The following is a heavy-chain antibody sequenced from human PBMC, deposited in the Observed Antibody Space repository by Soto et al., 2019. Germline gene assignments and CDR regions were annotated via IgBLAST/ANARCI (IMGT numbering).Heavy chain of an antibody. CDR3: ARLDDILTGSPNWFDP. V-gene: IGHV4-34*01. Sequence: SETLSLTCAVYGGSFGGYYWSWIRQPPWKGLEWIGEINHSGSTNYNPSLKSRVTISVDTSKNQFSLKLSSVTAADTAVYYCARLDDILTGSPNWFDPWGQGTLVTVSS. CDR1: GGSFGGYY. D-gene: IGHD3-9*01. CDR2: INHSGST. J-gene: IGHJ5*02.